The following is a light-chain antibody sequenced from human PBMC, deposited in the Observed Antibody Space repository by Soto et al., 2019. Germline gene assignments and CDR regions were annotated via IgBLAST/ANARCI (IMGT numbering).Light chain of an antibody. CDR3: QQYDNLPIT. J-gene: IGKJ5*01. V-gene: IGKV1-33*01. Sequence: IPMTRSPTTLTGSVAARVTITCRASQDISNYLNWYQQKPGKAPKLLIYDASNLETGVPSRFSGSGSGTDFTFTISSLQPEDIATYYCQQYDNLPITFGQGTRLDIK. CDR2: DAS. CDR1: QDISNY.